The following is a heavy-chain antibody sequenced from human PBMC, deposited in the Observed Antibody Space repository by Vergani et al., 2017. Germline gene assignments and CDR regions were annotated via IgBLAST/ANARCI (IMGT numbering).Heavy chain of an antibody. Sequence: QVQLVQSGAEVKKPGASVKVSCKASGYTFTGYYMHWVRQAPGQGLEWMGWINPNSGGTNYAQKFQGRVTMTRDTSISTAYMELSRLRSDDTAVYYCAKVNRGYGVYYYYYYGMDVWGQGTTVTVSS. D-gene: IGHD2-8*01. V-gene: IGHV1-2*02. J-gene: IGHJ6*02. CDR2: INPNSGGT. CDR3: AKVNRGYGVYYYYYYGMDV. CDR1: GYTFTGYY.